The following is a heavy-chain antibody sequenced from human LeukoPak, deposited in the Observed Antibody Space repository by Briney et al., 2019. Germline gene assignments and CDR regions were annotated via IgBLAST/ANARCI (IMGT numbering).Heavy chain of an antibody. J-gene: IGHJ4*02. Sequence: SETLSLTCTVSGGSISSYYWSWIRQPPGKGLEWIGYIYDSGSTNYNPSLKSRVTISVDTSKNQFSLKLSSVTAADTAVYYCAGLAPHRPLDYWGQGTPVTVSS. V-gene: IGHV4-59*01. CDR1: GGSISSYY. CDR2: IYDSGST. D-gene: IGHD1-14*01. CDR3: AGLAPHRPLDY.